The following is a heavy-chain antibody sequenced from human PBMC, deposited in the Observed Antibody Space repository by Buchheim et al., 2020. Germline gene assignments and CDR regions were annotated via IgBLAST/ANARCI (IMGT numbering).Heavy chain of an antibody. CDR2: INEDGSFT. CDR3: ARDLSESQDY. V-gene: IGHV3-74*01. J-gene: IGHJ4*02. Sequence: EVQLEESGGGLVQPGGSLRLSCAASGFTLRTYWMHWVRQAPGRGREWVSRINEDGSFTNYADSVKGRFTISRDNAENTLYLQMTSLKVEDTAMYYCARDLSESQDYWGQGTL. CDR1: GFTLRTYW.